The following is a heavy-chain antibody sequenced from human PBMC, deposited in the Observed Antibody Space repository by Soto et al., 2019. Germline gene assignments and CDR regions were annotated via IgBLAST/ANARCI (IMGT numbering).Heavy chain of an antibody. CDR2: INPNSGGT. V-gene: IGHV1-2*04. D-gene: IGHD6-19*01. CDR1: GYTFTGYY. CDR3: ARGSYSSGWFPYYYGMDV. J-gene: IGHJ6*02. Sequence: ASVKVSCKASGYTFTGYYMHWVRQAPGQGLEWMGWINPNSGGTNHAQKFQGWVTMTRDTSISTAYMELSRLRSDDTAVYYCARGSYSSGWFPYYYGMDVWGQGTTVTVSS.